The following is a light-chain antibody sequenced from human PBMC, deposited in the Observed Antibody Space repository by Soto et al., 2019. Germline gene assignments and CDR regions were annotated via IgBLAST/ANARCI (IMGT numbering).Light chain of an antibody. Sequence: EIVMTQSPASLSVSPGDGATLSCRASQSVASNVAWYQQKPGQGPRLLIHGASTRAVGVPARFSGSGSGTDFTLTISSLQSADFAVYYCQKYHNWPPQYTFGQGTKLQIK. CDR2: GAS. CDR3: QKYHNWPPQYT. V-gene: IGKV3-15*01. J-gene: IGKJ2*01. CDR1: QSVASN.